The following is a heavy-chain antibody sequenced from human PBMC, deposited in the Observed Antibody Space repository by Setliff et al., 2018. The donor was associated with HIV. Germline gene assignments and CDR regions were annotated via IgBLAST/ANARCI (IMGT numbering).Heavy chain of an antibody. D-gene: IGHD3-22*01. J-gene: IGHJ1*01. CDR1: GGTFSSYA. CDR3: ASTYYYDSLHFHH. Sequence: SVKVSCKASGGTFSSYAISWVRQAPGQGLEWMGGLIPILGIAQYAQKFHGRVTISADTSTTTAYLEVSSLRSEDTAVYYCASTYYYDSLHFHHWGQGTLVTVSS. CDR2: LIPILGIA. V-gene: IGHV1-69*10.